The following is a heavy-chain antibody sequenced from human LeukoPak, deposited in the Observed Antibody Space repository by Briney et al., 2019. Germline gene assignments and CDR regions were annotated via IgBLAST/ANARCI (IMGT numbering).Heavy chain of an antibody. CDR2: ISSSSSR. V-gene: IGHV3-21*04. CDR3: AKDSTRGSYIFDY. CDR1: GFTFSSYS. J-gene: IGHJ4*02. D-gene: IGHD1-26*01. Sequence: GGSLRLSCAASGFTFSSYSMNWVRQAPGKGLEWVSSISSSSSRYYAESVKGRFTISRDNAKNSLYLQMNSLRAEDTAVYYCAKDSTRGSYIFDYWGQGTLVTVSS.